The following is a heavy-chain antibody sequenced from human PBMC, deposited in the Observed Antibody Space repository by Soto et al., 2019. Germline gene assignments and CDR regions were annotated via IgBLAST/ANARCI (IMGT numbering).Heavy chain of an antibody. CDR1: GYTFTSYD. CDR2: MNPNSGNT. V-gene: IGHV1-8*01. Sequence: ASVKVSCKASGYTFTSYDINWVRQATGEGLEWMGWMNPNSGNTGYAQKFQGRVTMTRNTSISTAYMELSSLRSEDTAVYYCAMAGYYDILTGYYSDAFEIWGQGTMVTV. D-gene: IGHD3-9*01. J-gene: IGHJ3*02. CDR3: AMAGYYDILTGYYSDAFEI.